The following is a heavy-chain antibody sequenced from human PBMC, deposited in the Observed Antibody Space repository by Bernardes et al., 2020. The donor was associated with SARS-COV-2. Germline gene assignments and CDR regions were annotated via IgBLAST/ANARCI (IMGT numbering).Heavy chain of an antibody. CDR2: IYYSGST. D-gene: IGHD3-3*01. Sequence: SETLSLTCTVSGGSIKNYYWSWIRQPAGKGLEWIGYIYYSGSTNYNPSLKSRVTISVDTSKNQFSLKLSSVTAADTAVYYCARQDIGAIFGVVITPAGMDVWGQGT. CDR3: ARQDIGAIFGVVITPAGMDV. J-gene: IGHJ6*02. V-gene: IGHV4-59*08. CDR1: GGSIKNYY.